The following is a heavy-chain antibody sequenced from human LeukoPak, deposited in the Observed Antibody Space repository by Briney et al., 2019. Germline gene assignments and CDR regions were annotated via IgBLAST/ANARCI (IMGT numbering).Heavy chain of an antibody. CDR1: GYTFTSYY. CDR2: ISAYNGNA. J-gene: IGHJ6*02. D-gene: IGHD5-12*01. CDR3: ARVFPGYSGYGPYYYYGMDV. V-gene: IGHV1-18*04. Sequence: GASVKVSCKASGYTFTSYYMHWVRQAPGQGLEWMGWISAYNGNANYAQKLQGRVTMTTDTSTSTAYMDLRSLRSDDTAVYYCARVFPGYSGYGPYYYYGMDVWGQGTTVTVSS.